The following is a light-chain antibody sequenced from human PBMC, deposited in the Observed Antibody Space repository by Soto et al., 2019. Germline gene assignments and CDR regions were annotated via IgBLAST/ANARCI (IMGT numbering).Light chain of an antibody. CDR2: SDD. V-gene: IGLV1-44*01. J-gene: IGLJ3*02. CDR1: SSNIGSNA. CDR3: AAWGDSLNTWV. Sequence: QSVLTQPPSASGTPGQRVTISCLGSSSNIGSNAVSWYQHFPGTAPKVLIYSDDQRPSGVPDRFSGSKSGTSASLAISGLRAEDEADYFCAAWGDSLNTWVFGGGTKVTVL.